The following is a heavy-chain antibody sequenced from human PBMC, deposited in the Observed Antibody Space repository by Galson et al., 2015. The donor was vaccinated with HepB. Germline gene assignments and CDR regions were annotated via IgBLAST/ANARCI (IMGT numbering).Heavy chain of an antibody. V-gene: IGHV4-34*01. CDR3: ARRTGYRFRGYFDL. CDR1: GGSFSGYY. J-gene: IGHJ2*01. Sequence: LSLTCAVYGGSFSGYYWSWIRQPPEKGLEWIGEISHSGSTNYKPSLKSRVTISVDTSKNQFSLKLSSVTAADTAVYYCARRTGYRFRGYFDLWGRGTLVTVSS. CDR2: ISHSGST. D-gene: IGHD3/OR15-3a*01.